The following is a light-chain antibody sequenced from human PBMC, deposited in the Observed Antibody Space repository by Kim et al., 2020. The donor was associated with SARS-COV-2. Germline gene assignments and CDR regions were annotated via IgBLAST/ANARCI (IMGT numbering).Light chain of an antibody. J-gene: IGKJ5*01. CDR3: QQSYTTPIT. CDR2: AES. V-gene: IGKV1-39*01. Sequence: GSVGERVTITCRASQRITGYLHWYQQKPGKAPNLLIYAESSLQSGVPSRFSGSGSGTHFTLTISGLQPDDFATYYCQQSYTTPITFGQGTRLEIK. CDR1: QRITGY.